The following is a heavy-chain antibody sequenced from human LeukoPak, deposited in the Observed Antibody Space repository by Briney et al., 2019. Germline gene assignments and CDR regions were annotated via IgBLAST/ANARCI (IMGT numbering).Heavy chain of an antibody. V-gene: IGHV3-53*01. D-gene: IGHD3-22*01. J-gene: IGHJ4*02. CDR3: ARVYDDSSGYYIDY. Sequence: PGGSLRLSCAASGFTFSSYGMSWVRQAPGKGLEWVSVIYSGGSTYYADSVKGRFTISRDNSKNTLYLQMNSLRAEDTAVYYCARVYDDSSGYYIDYWGQGTLVTVSS. CDR1: GFTFSSYG. CDR2: IYSGGST.